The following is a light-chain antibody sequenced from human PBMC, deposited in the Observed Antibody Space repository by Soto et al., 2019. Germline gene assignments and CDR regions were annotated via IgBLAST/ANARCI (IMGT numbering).Light chain of an antibody. Sequence: DLQVAQASTFLFSTVGGRVTITCRASQGIGTWLAWYQQKPGAAPNLLISGASNLESGVPARFSGSGLGTHFTFTIVSLQPEDSATYYCQQTNSFPITFGQGTRLEIK. CDR3: QQTNSFPIT. CDR1: QGIGTW. V-gene: IGKV1D-12*01. CDR2: GAS. J-gene: IGKJ5*01.